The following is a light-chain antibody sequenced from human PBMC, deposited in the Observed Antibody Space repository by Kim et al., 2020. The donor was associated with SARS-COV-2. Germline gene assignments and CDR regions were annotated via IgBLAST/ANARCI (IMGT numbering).Light chain of an antibody. Sequence: SYELTLPPSVSVSPGQTASITCSGDKLGDKYACWYQQKPGQSPVLVIYQDSKRPSGIPERFSGSNSGNTATLTISGTQAMDEADYYCQAWDSSTDVVFGG. CDR2: QDS. V-gene: IGLV3-1*01. CDR1: KLGDKY. CDR3: QAWDSSTDVV. J-gene: IGLJ2*01.